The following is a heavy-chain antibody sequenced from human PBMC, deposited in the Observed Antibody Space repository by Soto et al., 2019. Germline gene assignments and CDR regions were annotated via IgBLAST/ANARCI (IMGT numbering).Heavy chain of an antibody. CDR3: ARSPATPYYDILTGYYDY. CDR2: IYYSGST. CDR1: GGSISSYY. D-gene: IGHD3-9*01. J-gene: IGHJ4*02. Sequence: SETLSLTRTVSGGSISSYYWSWIRQPPGKGLEWIGYIYYSGSTNYNPSLKSRVTISVDTSKNQFSLKLSSVTAADTAVYYCARSPATPYYDILTGYYDYWGQGTLVTVSS. V-gene: IGHV4-59*01.